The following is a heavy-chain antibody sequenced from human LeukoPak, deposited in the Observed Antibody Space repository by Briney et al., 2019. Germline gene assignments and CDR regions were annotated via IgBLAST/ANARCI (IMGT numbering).Heavy chain of an antibody. V-gene: IGHV1-2*02. CDR1: GYTFTGYY. CDR3: ARAENAVTTWFDY. J-gene: IGHJ4*02. D-gene: IGHD4-17*01. Sequence: ASVKVSCKASGYTFTGYYMHWVRQAPGQGLEWMGWINPNSGVTNYAQKFQGRVTMTRDTSISTAYMELNRLRSDDTAVYYCARAENAVTTWFDYWGQGTLVTVSS. CDR2: INPNSGVT.